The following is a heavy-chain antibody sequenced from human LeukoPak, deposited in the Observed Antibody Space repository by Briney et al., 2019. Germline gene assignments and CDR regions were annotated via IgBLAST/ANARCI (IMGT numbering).Heavy chain of an antibody. Sequence: SETLSLTCTVSGGSISSYYWSWIRQPPGKGLEWIGYIYYSGSTNYNPSLKSRVTISLDTSKNQFSLKLSSVTAADTAVYYCARDLRITIFGVVTPSMDVWGKGTTVTVSS. CDR3: ARDLRITIFGVVTPSMDV. CDR1: GGSISSYY. CDR2: IYYSGST. J-gene: IGHJ6*03. V-gene: IGHV4-59*12. D-gene: IGHD3-3*01.